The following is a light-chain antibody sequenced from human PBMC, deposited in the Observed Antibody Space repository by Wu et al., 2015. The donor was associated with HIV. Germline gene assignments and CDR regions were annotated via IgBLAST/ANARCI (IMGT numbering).Light chain of an antibody. CDR3: QQRRYWPLYT. V-gene: IGKV3-11*01. J-gene: IGKJ2*01. Sequence: EIVLTQFPATLSLSPGERATLSCRASQSVASFLAWYQQKPGQAPRLLIYDASNRATGIPARFSGSGSGTDFTLTISSLEPEDFAVYYCQQRRYWPLYTFGLGDQAGD. CDR2: DAS. CDR1: QSVASF.